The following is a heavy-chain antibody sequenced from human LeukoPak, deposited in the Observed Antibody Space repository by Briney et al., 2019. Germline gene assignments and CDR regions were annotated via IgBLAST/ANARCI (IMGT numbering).Heavy chain of an antibody. J-gene: IGHJ2*01. Sequence: SETLSLTCTVSGGSISSYYWSWIRQPPGKGLEWIGYIYYSGSTNYNPSLKSRVTISVDTSKNQFSLKLSSVTAADTAVYYCARGPGSSWFKYFDLWGRGTLVTVSS. CDR2: IYYSGST. V-gene: IGHV4-59*01. CDR3: ARGPGSSWFKYFDL. CDR1: GGSISSYY. D-gene: IGHD6-13*01.